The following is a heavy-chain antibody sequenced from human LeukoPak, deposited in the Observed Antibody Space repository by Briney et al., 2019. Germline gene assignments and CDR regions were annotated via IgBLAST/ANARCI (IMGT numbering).Heavy chain of an antibody. CDR3: ARDLDSSSSEWYFDL. Sequence: ASVKVSCKASGYTFTSYGISWVRQAPGQGLEWMGWISAYNGKTNYAQKLQGRVTMTTDTSTSTAYMELRSLRSDDTAVYYCARDLDSSSSEWYFDLWGRGTLVTVSS. J-gene: IGHJ2*01. CDR2: ISAYNGKT. V-gene: IGHV1-18*01. CDR1: GYTFTSYG. D-gene: IGHD6-6*01.